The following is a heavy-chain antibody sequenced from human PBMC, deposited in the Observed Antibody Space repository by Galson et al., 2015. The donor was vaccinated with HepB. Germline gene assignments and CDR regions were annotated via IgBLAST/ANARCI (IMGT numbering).Heavy chain of an antibody. J-gene: IGHJ6*02. CDR2: IYYSGST. CDR3: ARDRRIAVAGTYYYGMDV. D-gene: IGHD6-19*01. CDR1: GGSISSYY. V-gene: IGHV4-59*01. Sequence: SETLSLTCTVSGGSISSYYWSWIRQPPGKGLEWIGYIYYSGSTNYNPSLKSRVTISVDTSKNQFSLKLSSVTAADTAVYYCARDRRIAVAGTYYYGMDVWGQGTTVTVSS.